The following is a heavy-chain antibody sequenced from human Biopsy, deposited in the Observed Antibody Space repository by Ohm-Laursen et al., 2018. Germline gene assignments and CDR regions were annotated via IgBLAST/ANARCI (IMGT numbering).Heavy chain of an antibody. D-gene: IGHD6-19*01. V-gene: IGHV3-33*04. Sequence: SLRLSCAASGFTFGHYAMHWVRQAPGKGLEWISLIWYDGTNEDYADSVKGRFTISRDNSKNTLYLQINTLTLEDTAFYYCARGLSSGWYGYFDVWGRGILVTVS. CDR2: IWYDGTNE. CDR3: ARGLSSGWYGYFDV. CDR1: GFTFGHYA. J-gene: IGHJ2*01.